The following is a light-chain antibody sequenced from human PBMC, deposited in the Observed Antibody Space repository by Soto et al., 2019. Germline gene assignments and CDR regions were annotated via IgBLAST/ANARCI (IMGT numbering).Light chain of an antibody. CDR2: EGS. J-gene: IGLJ2*01. CDR3: CSYAGSRVV. V-gene: IGLV2-23*01. Sequence: QSALTQPASVSGSPGQSITISCTGTSSDIGYFNLVSWYQQHPGKAPKLMIYEGSKRSSGVSNRSSGSKSGNTASLTISGLQAEDEADYYCCSYAGSRVVFGGGTKLTVL. CDR1: SSDIGYFNL.